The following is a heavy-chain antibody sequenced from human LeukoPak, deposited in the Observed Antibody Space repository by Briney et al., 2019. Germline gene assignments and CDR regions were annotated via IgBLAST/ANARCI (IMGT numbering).Heavy chain of an antibody. CDR3: ARDDYYGSGSYLDFDY. Sequence: ASVKVSCKASGYTFTSCGISWVRQAPGQGLEWMGWISAYNGNANYAQKLQGRVTMTTDTSTSTAYMELRSLRSDDTAVYYCARDDYYGSGSYLDFDYWGQGTLVTVSS. J-gene: IGHJ4*02. CDR2: ISAYNGNA. D-gene: IGHD3-10*01. CDR1: GYTFTSCG. V-gene: IGHV1-18*01.